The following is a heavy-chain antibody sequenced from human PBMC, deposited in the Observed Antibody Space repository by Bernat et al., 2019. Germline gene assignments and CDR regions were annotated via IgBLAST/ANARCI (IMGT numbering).Heavy chain of an antibody. V-gene: IGHV3-20*04. CDR3: ARELFGSSWYSDDYYYYGMDV. D-gene: IGHD6-13*01. CDR1: GFTFDDYG. J-gene: IGHJ6*02. CDR2: INWNGGST. Sequence: EVQLVESGGGVVRPGGSLRLSCAASGFTFDDYGMSWVRQAPGKGLEWVSGINWNGGSTGYADSVKGRFTISRDNAKNSLYLQMNSLRAEDTAVYYCARELFGSSWYSDDYYYYGMDVWGQGTTVTVSS.